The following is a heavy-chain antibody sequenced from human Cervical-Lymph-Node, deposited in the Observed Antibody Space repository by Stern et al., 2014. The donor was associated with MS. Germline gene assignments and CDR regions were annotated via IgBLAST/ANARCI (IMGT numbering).Heavy chain of an antibody. CDR3: ARRSGKLLDGYYYYGMDV. D-gene: IGHD4-23*01. Sequence: QLQLQESGPGLVKPSETLSLTCAVSGTSISFYSWTWIRQSPGKGLEWIGYVSDSGSTNLNPSLKSRLTMSVDTSKNQLSLTLRSVTAADTAVYYCARRSGKLLDGYYYYGMDVWGLGTTVTVSS. V-gene: IGHV4-59*01. CDR1: GTSISFYS. J-gene: IGHJ6*02. CDR2: VSDSGST.